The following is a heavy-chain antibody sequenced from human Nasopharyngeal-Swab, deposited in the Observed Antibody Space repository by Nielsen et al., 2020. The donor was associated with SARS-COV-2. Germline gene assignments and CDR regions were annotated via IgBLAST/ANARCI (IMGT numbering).Heavy chain of an antibody. V-gene: IGHV3-21*01. CDR3: ARQTTVTNYFDY. D-gene: IGHD4-17*01. CDR1: GFTFSSYS. J-gene: IGHJ4*02. Sequence: GESLKISCAASGFTFSSYSMHWVRQAPGKGLEWVSSISSSSSYIYYADSVKGRFTISRDNAKNSLYLQMNSLRAEDTAVYYCARQTTVTNYFDYWGQGTLVTVSS. CDR2: ISSSSSYI.